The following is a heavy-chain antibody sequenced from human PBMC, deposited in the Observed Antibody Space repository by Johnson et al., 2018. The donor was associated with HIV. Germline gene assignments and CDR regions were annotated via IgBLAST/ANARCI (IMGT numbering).Heavy chain of an antibody. V-gene: IGHV3-66*01. Sequence: MLLVESGGGLVKPGGSLRLSCAASGFTFSDYYMSWVRQAPGKGLEWVSVIYSGGSTYYADPVKGRFTISRDHSKNTLHLQMNILPAEDTAVYYCERAPEVRGIDAFDIWGQGTMVTVS. D-gene: IGHD3-10*01. CDR1: GFTFSDYY. CDR2: IYSGGST. CDR3: ERAPEVRGIDAFDI. J-gene: IGHJ3*02.